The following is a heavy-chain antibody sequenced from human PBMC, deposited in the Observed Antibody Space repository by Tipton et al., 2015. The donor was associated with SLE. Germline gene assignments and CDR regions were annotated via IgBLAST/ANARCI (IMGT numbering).Heavy chain of an antibody. D-gene: IGHD3-3*01. Sequence: TLSLTCTVSGGSISSSSYYWGWIRQPPGKGLEWIGSVYYSGSTYYNPSLKSRVTISVDTSKNQFSLKLSSVTAADTAVYYCASHNPTIGSGYYFCDYWGQGTLVTVSS. J-gene: IGHJ4*02. V-gene: IGHV4-39*01. CDR2: VYYSGST. CDR1: GGSISSSSYY. CDR3: ASHNPTIGSGYYFCDY.